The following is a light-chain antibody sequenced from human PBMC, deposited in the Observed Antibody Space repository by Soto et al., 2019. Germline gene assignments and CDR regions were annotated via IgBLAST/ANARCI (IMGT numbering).Light chain of an antibody. CDR1: QSTSTW. V-gene: IGKV1-5*03. J-gene: IGKJ1*01. CDR2: EAS. Sequence: DIQMTQSPSTLSASVGDRVTITCRASQSTSTWLAWYQQRPGKTPKLLISEASKLESGVPSRFGDSGSRTEFTLTISSLQPDDFATYYCQQYITYPYAFGQGTKVEIK. CDR3: QQYITYPYA.